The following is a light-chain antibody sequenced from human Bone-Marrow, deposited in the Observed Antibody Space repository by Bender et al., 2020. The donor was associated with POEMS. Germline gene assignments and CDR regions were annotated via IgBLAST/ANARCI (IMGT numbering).Light chain of an antibody. Sequence: QSALTQPASVSGSPGQSVTISCTGTSSDVGGFNFVSWYQQHPGKAPKFLIYDVSYRPSGVPDRFSGSKSGTSASLAITGLQSDDEAIYFCVAWDASLNGWVFGGGTKLTVL. CDR3: VAWDASLNGWV. J-gene: IGLJ3*02. CDR2: DVS. V-gene: IGLV2-14*03. CDR1: SSDVGGFNF.